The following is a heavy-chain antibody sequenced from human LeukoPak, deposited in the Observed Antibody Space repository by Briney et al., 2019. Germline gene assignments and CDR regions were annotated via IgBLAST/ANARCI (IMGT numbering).Heavy chain of an antibody. CDR2: INHSEST. J-gene: IGHJ4*02. V-gene: IGHV4-34*01. Sequence: PSETLSLTCAVYGGSFSAYYWSWIRQAPGKXXXXXGEINHSESTNYNPSLKSRVTISLDTSKKQFSLKLRSVTAADTAVYYCARRPLRFGEDYFDDWGQGTLVTVSS. CDR3: ARRPLRFGEDYFDD. D-gene: IGHD3-10*01. CDR1: GGSFSAYY.